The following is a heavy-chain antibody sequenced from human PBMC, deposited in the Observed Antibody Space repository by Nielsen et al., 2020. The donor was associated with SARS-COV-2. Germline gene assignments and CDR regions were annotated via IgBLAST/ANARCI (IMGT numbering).Heavy chain of an antibody. V-gene: IGHV3-23*03. CDR2: IYSGGSST. CDR1: GFTFSSYA. CDR3: AKDIAVAGTGDY. J-gene: IGHJ4*02. D-gene: IGHD6-19*01. Sequence: GGSLRLSCAASGFTFSSYAMSWVRQAPGKGLEWVSVIYSGGSSTYYADSVKGRFTISRDNSKNTLYLQMNSLRAEDTDVYYCAKDIAVAGTGDYWGQGTLVTVSS.